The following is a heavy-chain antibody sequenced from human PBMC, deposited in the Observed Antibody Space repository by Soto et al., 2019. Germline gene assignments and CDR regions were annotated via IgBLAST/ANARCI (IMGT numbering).Heavy chain of an antibody. J-gene: IGHJ4*02. V-gene: IGHV3-23*01. D-gene: IGHD2-21*01. CDR1: RLTFGRYA. Sequence: EVQLLESGGGWAQPGGSLRLSCAASRLTFGRYAMSWVRQAPGKGLEWVAGISGRGTSTYYADSVKGRFTISRDNSNNTLFLQMNNLRAEDTAVYYCAKAFYREEDGYNSFDYWGQGTLVTVSS. CDR2: ISGRGTST. CDR3: AKAFYREEDGYNSFDY.